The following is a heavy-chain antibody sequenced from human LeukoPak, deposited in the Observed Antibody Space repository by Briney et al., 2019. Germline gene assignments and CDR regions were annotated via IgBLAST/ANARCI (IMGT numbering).Heavy chain of an antibody. V-gene: IGHV4-59*01. CDR1: GGSISSYY. CDR2: IYYSGST. CDR3: ASHSSGWYDYYYYGMDV. J-gene: IGHJ6*02. D-gene: IGHD6-19*01. Sequence: SETLSLTCTVSGGSISSYYWSWIRQPPGKGPEWIGYIYYSGSTNYNPSLKSRVTISVDTSKNQFSLKLSSVTAADTAVYYCASHSSGWYDYYYYGMDVWGQGTTVTVSS.